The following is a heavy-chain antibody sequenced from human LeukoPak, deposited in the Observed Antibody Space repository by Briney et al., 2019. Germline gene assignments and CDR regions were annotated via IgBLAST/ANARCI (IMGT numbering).Heavy chain of an antibody. CDR2: MNPENGNT. J-gene: IGHJ4*02. CDR1: GYTFTNND. CDR3: ARRYAGGWTDY. D-gene: IGHD6-19*01. V-gene: IGHV1-8*01. Sequence: ASVTVSCKPSGYTFTNNDINWVRQAPGQGLEWMGWMNPENGNTGVAEEFQGRVTMTRDTSISTAYMELSSLGSDDTAVYYCARRYAGGWTDYWGQGTLVTVSS.